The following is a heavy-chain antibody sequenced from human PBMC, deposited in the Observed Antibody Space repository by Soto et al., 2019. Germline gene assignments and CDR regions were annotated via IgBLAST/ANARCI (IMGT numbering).Heavy chain of an antibody. CDR1: GGSISSGGYS. J-gene: IGHJ4*02. CDR2: IYHSGGT. V-gene: IGHV4-30-2*01. Sequence: QLQLQESGSGLVKPSQTLSLTCAVSGGSISSGGYSWNWIRQPPGKGLEWIGYIYHSGGTDYNPSLKSRVTITVASSNNQFSLKLSSVTAADTAVYYCARDSRSGYYLDYWGQGTLVTVSS. CDR3: ARDSRSGYYLDY. D-gene: IGHD3-22*01.